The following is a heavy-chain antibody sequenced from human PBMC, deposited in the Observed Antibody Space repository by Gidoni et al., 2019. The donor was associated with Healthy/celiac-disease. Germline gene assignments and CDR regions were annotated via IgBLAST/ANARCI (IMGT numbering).Heavy chain of an antibody. Sequence: QLQLQESGPGLVKPSETLSLTCTVSGGSISRSSYDWGWIRQPPGKGLEWIGSIYYSGSTYYNPSLKSRVTISVATSKNQFSVKLSSVTAADTAVYYCAMEYPGWFDAWGQGTLVSVSS. CDR3: AMEYPGWFDA. CDR2: IYYSGST. V-gene: IGHV4-39*07. D-gene: IGHD2-2*01. J-gene: IGHJ5*02. CDR1: GGSISRSSYD.